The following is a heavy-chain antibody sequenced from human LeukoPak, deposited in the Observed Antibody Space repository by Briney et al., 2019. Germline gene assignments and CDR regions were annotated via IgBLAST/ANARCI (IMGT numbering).Heavy chain of an antibody. J-gene: IGHJ4*02. Sequence: ASVKVSCKASGYTFTGYYIHWVRQAPGQGLEWMGWIHPNSGGTNYAQEFQGRVTMTRDTSISTAYMELSRLRSDDTAVYYCARGRGSWGFDYWGQGTLVTVSS. CDR3: ARGRGSWGFDY. D-gene: IGHD1-26*01. V-gene: IGHV1-2*02. CDR1: GYTFTGYY. CDR2: IHPNSGGT.